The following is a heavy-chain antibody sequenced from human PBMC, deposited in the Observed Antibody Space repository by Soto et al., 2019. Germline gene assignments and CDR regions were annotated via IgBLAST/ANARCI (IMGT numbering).Heavy chain of an antibody. V-gene: IGHV1-3*01. Sequence: ASVKVSCKASGYTFTSYAMHWVRQAPGQRLEWMGWINAGNGNTKYSQKFQGRVTITRDTSASTAYMELSSLRSEDTAVYYCARKYYDFFSEVQYGMDVWGQGTTVTVSS. CDR1: GYTFTSYA. J-gene: IGHJ6*02. CDR2: INAGNGNT. D-gene: IGHD3-3*01. CDR3: ARKYYDFFSEVQYGMDV.